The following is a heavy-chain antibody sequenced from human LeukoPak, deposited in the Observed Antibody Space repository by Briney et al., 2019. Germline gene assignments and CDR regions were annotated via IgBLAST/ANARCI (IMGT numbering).Heavy chain of an antibody. CDR3: ARVSGFSHDAFDI. D-gene: IGHD6-25*01. CDR1: GFTFSSYS. V-gene: IGHV3-21*01. CDR2: ISSSSSYI. J-gene: IGHJ3*02. Sequence: GGPLRLSCAASGFTFSSYSMNWVRQAPGKALEGGSSISSSSSYIYYADSVKGRFTISRDNDKHSLYLQMNSLRAEDTAVYYCARVSGFSHDAFDIWGQGTMVTVSS.